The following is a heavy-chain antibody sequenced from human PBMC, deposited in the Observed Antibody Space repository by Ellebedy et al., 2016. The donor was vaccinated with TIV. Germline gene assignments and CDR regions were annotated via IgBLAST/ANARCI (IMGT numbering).Heavy chain of an antibody. Sequence: MPSETLSLTCTVSGGSIRSGGYYWSWIRQHPGKGLEWIGYMYHSGSTNYNPSIKSRVPIAADTSKNHFSLKLSSVTAADTAVYYCATAPGDYFDYWGQGTLVTVSS. V-gene: IGHV4-31*03. CDR1: GGSIRSGGYY. CDR2: MYHSGST. CDR3: ATAPGDYFDY. J-gene: IGHJ4*02. D-gene: IGHD4-17*01.